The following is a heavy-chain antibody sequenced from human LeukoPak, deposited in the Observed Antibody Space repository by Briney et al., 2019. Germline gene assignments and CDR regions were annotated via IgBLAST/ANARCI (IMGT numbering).Heavy chain of an antibody. CDR1: GFTFTNYD. J-gene: IGHJ3*02. CDR2: INPNSGGT. Sequence: ASVKVSCKASGFTFTNYDINWVRQAPGQGLEWMGWINPNSGGTNYAQKFQGWVTMTRDTSISTAYMELSRLRSDDTAVYYCARGSSGSYAHDAFDIWGQGTMVTVSS. CDR3: ARGSSGSYAHDAFDI. V-gene: IGHV1-2*04. D-gene: IGHD1-26*01.